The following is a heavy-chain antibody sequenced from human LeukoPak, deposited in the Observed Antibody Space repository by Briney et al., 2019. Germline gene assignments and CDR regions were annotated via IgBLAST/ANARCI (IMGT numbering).Heavy chain of an antibody. CDR1: GFTFDDYG. Sequence: GGSLRLSCAASGFTFDDYGMSWVRQAPGKGLEWVSGINWNGGGTGYADSVKGRFTISRGNAKNSLYLQMNSLRVEDRAVYYCARGSSNVAARNNWFDPWGQGTLVTVSS. CDR2: INWNGGGT. J-gene: IGHJ5*02. D-gene: IGHD6-6*01. CDR3: ARGSSNVAARNNWFDP. V-gene: IGHV3-20*04.